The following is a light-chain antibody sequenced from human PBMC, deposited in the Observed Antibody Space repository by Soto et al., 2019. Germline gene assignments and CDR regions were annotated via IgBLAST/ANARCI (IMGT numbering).Light chain of an antibody. V-gene: IGKV1-33*01. CDR1: QDVSNS. CDR3: QQYDYLPYT. J-gene: IGKJ2*01. CDR2: DAS. Sequence: DIQMTQSPSSLSASVGDRVTITCQASQDVSNSLNWYQHNPGKAPKLLIFDASTLETGVPSRFSGCGSGTASTLTISRLQPEDLGQYDCQQYDYLPYTFGQGTKVEIK.